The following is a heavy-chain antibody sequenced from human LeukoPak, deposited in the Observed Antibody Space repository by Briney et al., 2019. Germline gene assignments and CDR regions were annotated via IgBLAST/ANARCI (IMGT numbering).Heavy chain of an antibody. D-gene: IGHD3-3*01. J-gene: IGHJ4*02. CDR2: ISSSGSYI. Sequence: GGSLRLSCAASGFTFSSYSMNWVRQAPGKGLEWVSSISSSGSYIYYADSVKGRFTISRDNAKNSLYLQMNSLRAEDTAVYYCARDTAPAIFGVVPKDYWGQGTLVTASS. CDR1: GFTFSSYS. CDR3: ARDTAPAIFGVVPKDY. V-gene: IGHV3-21*01.